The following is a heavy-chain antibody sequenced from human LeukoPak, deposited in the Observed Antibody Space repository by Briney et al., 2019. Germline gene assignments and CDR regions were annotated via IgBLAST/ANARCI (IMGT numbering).Heavy chain of an antibody. D-gene: IGHD6-19*01. CDR1: GGSISSSY. CDR3: ARLKGYSSGWYPSYYFDY. V-gene: IGHV4-59*08. Sequence: SETLSLTCTVSGGSISSSYWSWIRQPPGKGLEWIRYIYYTGSTNYNPSLKSRVTISVDTSKNQFSLKLSSVTAADTAVYYCARLKGYSSGWYPSYYFDYWGQGTLVTVSS. CDR2: IYYTGST. J-gene: IGHJ4*02.